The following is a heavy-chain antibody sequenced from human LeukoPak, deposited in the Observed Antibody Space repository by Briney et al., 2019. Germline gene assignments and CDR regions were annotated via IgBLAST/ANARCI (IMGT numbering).Heavy chain of an antibody. Sequence: GGSLRLSCAASGFNFDDYTMHWVRQIPGKSLEWVSLINWDGGSTFYADSVKGRFTISRDTRKNFLYLQMISLRTEDTALYYCAKDLGKVIAAAGTSGFDSWGRGTLVTVSS. CDR2: INWDGGST. CDR3: AKDLGKVIAAAGTSGFDS. D-gene: IGHD6-13*01. J-gene: IGHJ4*01. V-gene: IGHV3-43*01. CDR1: GFNFDDYT.